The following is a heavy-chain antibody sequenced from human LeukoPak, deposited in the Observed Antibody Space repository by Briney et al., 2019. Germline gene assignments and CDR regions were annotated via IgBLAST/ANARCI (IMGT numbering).Heavy chain of an antibody. CDR3: ASTLWFGDLYFDY. J-gene: IGHJ4*02. Sequence: PSETLSLTCTVSGGSISSYYWSWIRQPAGKGLEWIGRIYTSGSTNYNPSLKSRVTISVDTSKNQFSPKLSSVTAADTAVYYCASTLWFGDLYFDYWGQGTLVTVSS. CDR2: IYTSGST. CDR1: GGSISSYY. V-gene: IGHV4-4*07. D-gene: IGHD3-10*01.